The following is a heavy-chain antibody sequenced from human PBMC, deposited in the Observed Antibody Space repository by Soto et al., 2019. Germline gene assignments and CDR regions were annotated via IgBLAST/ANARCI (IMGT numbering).Heavy chain of an antibody. V-gene: IGHV3-7*01. J-gene: IGHJ6*03. CDR1: GFTFSSYW. CDR3: ARESRMESNYYYYMDV. CDR2: IKQDGSEK. Sequence: PGGSLRLSCAASGFTFSSYWMSWVRQAPGKGLEWVANIKQDGSEKYYVDSVKGRFTISRDNAKISLYLQMNSLRAEDTAVYYCARESRMESNYYYYMDVWGKGTTVTVSS. D-gene: IGHD3-3*01.